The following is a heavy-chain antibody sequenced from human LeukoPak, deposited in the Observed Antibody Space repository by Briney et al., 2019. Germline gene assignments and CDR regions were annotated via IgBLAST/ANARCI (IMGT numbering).Heavy chain of an antibody. V-gene: IGHV1-18*01. CDR1: GYTFTTYG. CDR2: ISPYNANT. Sequence: ASVKVSCKTSGYTFTTYGISWARQAPGQGLEWMGWISPYNANTNYAQKLQGRVTMTTDTSTSTAYTELRSLRSDDTAVYYCARDLGYHLLTNYYYYGMDVWGQGTTVTVSS. D-gene: IGHD2-2*01. CDR3: ARDLGYHLLTNYYYYGMDV. J-gene: IGHJ6*02.